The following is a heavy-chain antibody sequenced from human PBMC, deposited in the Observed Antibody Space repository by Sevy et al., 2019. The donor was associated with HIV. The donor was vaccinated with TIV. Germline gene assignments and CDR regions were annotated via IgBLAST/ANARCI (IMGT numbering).Heavy chain of an antibody. Sequence: GGSLRLSCVASGFTLRNYGMHWVRQAPGKGLEWVATIWNDMTNKYYADSAKGRFTISRDNSKNTLYLQMNSLRAEDTALYYCASLPNNYYDRGGYSGDDAFDIWGQGTIVTVSS. CDR2: IWNDMTNK. V-gene: IGHV3-33*01. J-gene: IGHJ3*02. CDR3: ASLPNNYYDRGGYSGDDAFDI. CDR1: GFTLRNYG. D-gene: IGHD3-22*01.